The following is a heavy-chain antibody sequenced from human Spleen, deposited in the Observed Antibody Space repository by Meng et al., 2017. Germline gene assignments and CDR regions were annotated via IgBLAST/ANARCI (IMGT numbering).Heavy chain of an antibody. CDR1: GITFSNFW. D-gene: IGHD3-22*01. J-gene: IGHJ4*02. Sequence: GESLKISCAVSGITFSNFWMSWVRQAPGKGLEWVANIKQDGSEKYYVDSVKGRFTVSRDNAKDPLFLQMNNLRAEDTAVYYCARALDDTSGYYFGLPTYNDYWGQGTLVTVSS. V-gene: IGHV3-7*01. CDR3: ARALDDTSGYYFGLPTYNDY. CDR2: IKQDGSEK.